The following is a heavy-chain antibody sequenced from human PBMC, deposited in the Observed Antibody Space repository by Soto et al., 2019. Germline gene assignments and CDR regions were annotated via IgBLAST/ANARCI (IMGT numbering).Heavy chain of an antibody. V-gene: IGHV1-69-2*01. D-gene: IGHD5-12*01. J-gene: IGHJ3*02. CDR2: IDPEDGEA. CDR1: GHTFIDYY. Sequence: EVNLVQSGAEMKKPGASVKISCKVSGHTFIDYYLHWVQQAPGKGLVWMGLIDPEDGEAVYTEGYQGKRTLAAYAARSRGYMELSNLRSDDTAVYYCATVSYDYREATGYHDDFDIWGQGTLVTVSS. CDR3: ATVSYDYREATGYHDDFDI.